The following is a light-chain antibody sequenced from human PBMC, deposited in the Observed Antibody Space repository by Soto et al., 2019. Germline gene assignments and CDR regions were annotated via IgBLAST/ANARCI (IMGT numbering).Light chain of an antibody. CDR2: SAS. V-gene: IGKV3-20*01. CDR3: QRYGISPPKYI. CDR1: QTVNSSY. Sequence: EVVLTQSPGTLSLSPGERDTLSCRASQTVNSSYLAWYQQKPGQAPRLLIYSASSRATDIPDRFSGSGSGTDFTLTFSRLEPEDFQVYNCQRYGISPPKYIFGQGTKLEIK. J-gene: IGKJ2*01.